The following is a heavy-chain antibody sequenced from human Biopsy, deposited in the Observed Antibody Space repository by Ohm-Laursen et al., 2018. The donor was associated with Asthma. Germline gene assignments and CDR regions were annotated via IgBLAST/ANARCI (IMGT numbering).Heavy chain of an antibody. CDR3: ARTFHFWSPYHAEHYQL. J-gene: IGHJ1*01. CDR1: GFTLGDYC. Sequence: GSLRLSCAAPGFTLGDYCMSWVRQVPGRGLEWVANIKHDGSENNHVDSLKGRFTISRDNAKNSLYLQMNSLRAEDTAVYYCARTFHFWSPYHAEHYQLWGQGTLVTVSS. V-gene: IGHV3-7*01. D-gene: IGHD3-3*02. CDR2: IKHDGSEN.